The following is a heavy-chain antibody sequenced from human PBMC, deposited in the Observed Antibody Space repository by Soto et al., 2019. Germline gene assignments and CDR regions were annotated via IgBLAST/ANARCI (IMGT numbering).Heavy chain of an antibody. CDR1: GGSFSGYY. D-gene: IGHD6-19*01. V-gene: IGHV4-34*10. Sequence: SETLSLTCAFYGGSFSGYYRSLIRQPPGKGLEWIGEINHSGSTNYNPSLKSRVTMTTDTSTSTAYMELRSLRSDDTAVYYCARSIAVAGDYYYYGMDVWGQGTTVTVSS. J-gene: IGHJ6*02. CDR3: ARSIAVAGDYYYYGMDV. CDR2: INHSGST.